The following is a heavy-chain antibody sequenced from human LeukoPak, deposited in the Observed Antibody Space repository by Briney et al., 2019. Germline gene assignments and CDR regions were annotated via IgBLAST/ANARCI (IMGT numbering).Heavy chain of an antibody. CDR1: GFTFSNYW. Sequence: GGSLRLSCEDSGFTFSNYWMHWVRQAPGKGLVWVSRINPGGRTITYADSVKGRFTISRDNAKNTLYLQMNSLRVEDTAVYYCARVAVGRYDFDYRGQGTLVTVSS. D-gene: IGHD1-26*01. CDR3: ARVAVGRYDFDY. CDR2: INPGGRTI. J-gene: IGHJ4*02. V-gene: IGHV3-74*03.